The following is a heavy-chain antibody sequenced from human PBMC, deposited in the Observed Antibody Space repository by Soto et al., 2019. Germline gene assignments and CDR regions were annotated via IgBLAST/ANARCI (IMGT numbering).Heavy chain of an antibody. V-gene: IGHV1-69*13. CDR1: GGTFSSYA. CDR3: ARAPYYYGSGSYPAYYYYGMDV. Sequence: ASVKVSCKASGGTFSSYAISWVRQAPGQGLEWMGGIIPIFGTANHAQKFQGRVTITADESTSTAYMELSSLRSEDTAVYYCARAPYYYGSGSYPAYYYYGMDVWGQGTTVTVSS. D-gene: IGHD3-10*01. CDR2: IIPIFGTA. J-gene: IGHJ6*02.